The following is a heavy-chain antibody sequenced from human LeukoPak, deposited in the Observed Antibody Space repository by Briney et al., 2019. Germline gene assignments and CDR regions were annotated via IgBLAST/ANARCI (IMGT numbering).Heavy chain of an antibody. Sequence: ASVNVSCKASGYTFTSYYMHWVGQTPGQRLEWVGGIDTSNGATNYAQKFQGRVTISRDTSIGTAYMELTNLISDDTAIPYCASEATCNGGRCSLQRVASWGQGTLVTVSS. V-gene: IGHV1-2*02. CDR1: GYTFTSYY. J-gene: IGHJ4*02. D-gene: IGHD2-15*01. CDR3: ASEATCNGGRCSLQRVAS. CDR2: IDTSNGAT.